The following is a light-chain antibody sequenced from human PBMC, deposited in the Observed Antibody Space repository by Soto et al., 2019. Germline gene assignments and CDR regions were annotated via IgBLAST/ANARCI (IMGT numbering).Light chain of an antibody. Sequence: IQMTQSPSSLSSSLVDRVTITCRASQNIRTYLSWYQQEPGKAPKLLIYAASSLQSGVPSRFSGSGSGTEFTLTVSSLQPEDFATYFCQQSFSTPSTWTFGPGTKVDIK. V-gene: IGKV1-39*01. CDR2: AAS. J-gene: IGKJ1*01. CDR3: QQSFSTPSTWT. CDR1: QNIRTY.